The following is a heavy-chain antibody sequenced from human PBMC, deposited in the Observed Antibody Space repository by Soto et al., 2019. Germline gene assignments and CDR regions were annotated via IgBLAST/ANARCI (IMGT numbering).Heavy chain of an antibody. J-gene: IGHJ4*02. CDR1: GYDFFKYN. V-gene: IGHV1-46*01. Sequence: QAQLVQSGAEVKKPGASVKVSCKTSGYDFFKYNMHWVRQAPGQGLEWMGVINPNGGYTRHAQKFQGRVIMTRDTSSKIVYMELSGLTSEDTAMYYCTRADSDVVILPDVRPLFDLWDQGALVTVSS. CDR2: INPNGGYT. CDR3: TRADSDVVILPDVRPLFDL. D-gene: IGHD2-21*02.